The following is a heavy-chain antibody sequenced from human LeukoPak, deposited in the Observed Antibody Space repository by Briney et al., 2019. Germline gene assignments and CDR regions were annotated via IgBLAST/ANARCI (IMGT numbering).Heavy chain of an antibody. Sequence: GASVKVSCKASGYTFTGYYMHWVRQAPGQGLEWMGWINPNSGGTNYAQKFQGRVTMTRDMSTSTVYMGLSSLRSEDTAVYYCARDHDILTGYSGLWAFDIWGQGTMVTVSS. J-gene: IGHJ3*02. CDR1: GYTFTGYY. V-gene: IGHV1-2*02. D-gene: IGHD3-9*01. CDR3: ARDHDILTGYSGLWAFDI. CDR2: INPNSGGT.